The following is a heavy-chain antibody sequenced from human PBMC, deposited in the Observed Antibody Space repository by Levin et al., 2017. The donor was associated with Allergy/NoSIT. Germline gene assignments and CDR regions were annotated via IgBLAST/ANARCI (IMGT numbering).Heavy chain of an antibody. J-gene: IGHJ4*02. CDR3: ARVYSSSLGKTFDY. CDR2: ISSSGSAI. CDR1: GFTFSSYE. D-gene: IGHD6-6*01. Sequence: QPGGSLRLSCAASGFTFSSYEMNWVRQAPGKGLEWISYISSSGSAIYYADSVKGRFTISRDNAKNSLYLQMNSLRAEDTAVYYCARVYSSSLGKTFDYWGQGTLVTVSS. V-gene: IGHV3-48*03.